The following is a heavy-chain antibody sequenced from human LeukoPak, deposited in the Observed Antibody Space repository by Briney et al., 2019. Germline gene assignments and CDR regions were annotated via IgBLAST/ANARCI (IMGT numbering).Heavy chain of an antibody. CDR1: GGSIGSSYY. V-gene: IGHV4-39*01. CDR3: ARPGIAVAGYFDY. J-gene: IGHJ4*02. CDR2: IYYSGST. Sequence: SETLSLTCTVSGGSIGSSYYWGWIRQPPGKGLEWIGSIYYSGSTYYNPSLKSRVTISVDTSKNQFSLKLSSVTAADTAVYYCARPGIAVAGYFDYWGQGTLVTVSS. D-gene: IGHD6-19*01.